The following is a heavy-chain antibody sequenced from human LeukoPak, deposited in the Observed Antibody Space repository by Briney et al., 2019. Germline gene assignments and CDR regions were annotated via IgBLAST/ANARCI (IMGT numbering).Heavy chain of an antibody. J-gene: IGHJ4*02. CDR1: GFTFSSYA. V-gene: IGHV3-30-3*01. CDR2: ISYYGSNK. D-gene: IGHD6-13*01. Sequence: GRSLRLSCAASGFTFSSYAMHWVRQAPGKGLEWVAVISYYGSNKYYADSVKGRFTISRDNSKNTLYLQMNSLRAEDTAVYYCAKGLRGSSYDYWGQGTLVTVSS. CDR3: AKGLRGSSYDY.